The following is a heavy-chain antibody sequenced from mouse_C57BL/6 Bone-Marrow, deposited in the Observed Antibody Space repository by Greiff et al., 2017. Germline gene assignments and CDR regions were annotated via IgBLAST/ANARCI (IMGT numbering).Heavy chain of an antibody. CDR3: ARVVWEAWFAY. J-gene: IGHJ3*01. CDR2: ISYDGSN. CDR1: GYSITSGYY. V-gene: IGHV3-6*01. D-gene: IGHD1-1*02. Sequence: DVQLQESGPGLVKPSQSLSLTCSVTGYSITSGYYWNWIRQSPGNKLEWMGYISYDGSNNYNPSLKNRISITRDTSKNQLFLKLNSVTTEDTATYYCARVVWEAWFAYWGQGTLVTVSA.